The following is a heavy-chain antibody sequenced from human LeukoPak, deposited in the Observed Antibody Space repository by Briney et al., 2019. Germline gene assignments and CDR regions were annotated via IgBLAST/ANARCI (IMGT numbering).Heavy chain of an antibody. D-gene: IGHD6-13*01. V-gene: IGHV4-34*01. CDR1: GGSFSGYY. CDR2: INHSGST. Sequence: SETLPLTCAVYGGSFSGYYWSWIRQPPGKGLEWIGEINHSGSTNYNPSLKSRVTISVDTSKNQFSLKLSSVTAADTAVYYCARGPNIAAAGINYWGQGTLVTVSS. J-gene: IGHJ4*02. CDR3: ARGPNIAAAGINY.